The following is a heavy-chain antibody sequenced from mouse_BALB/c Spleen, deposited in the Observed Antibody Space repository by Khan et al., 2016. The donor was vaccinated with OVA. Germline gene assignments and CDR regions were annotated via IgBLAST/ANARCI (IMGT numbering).Heavy chain of an antibody. D-gene: IGHD1-1*01. J-gene: IGHJ3*01. Sequence: QVQLKQSGAELAKPGASVKMSCKASGYTFTSYWMHWVKQRPGQGLEWIGYINPSTDYTEYNQKFKDKAPLSADNSSSTAYMQLTSLTSEDSAVYYCTNHGSSSAWFTYWGQGTLVTVSA. CDR2: INPSTDYT. CDR1: GYTFTSYW. CDR3: TNHGSSSAWFTY. V-gene: IGHV1-7*01.